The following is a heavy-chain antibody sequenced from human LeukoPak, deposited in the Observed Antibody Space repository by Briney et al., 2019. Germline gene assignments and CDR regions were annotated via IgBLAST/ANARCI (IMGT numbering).Heavy chain of an antibody. CDR3: ARHNYYNFWNALNWFDP. Sequence: SETLSLTCSVSGGSISSNSYYWGWIRQSPGKGLEWIGSIYYSGSTYCNPSLKSRVIMSVDTSKNQFSLRLSPVTAADTAVYYCARHNYYNFWNALNWFDPWGQGTPVTVSS. D-gene: IGHD3-3*01. V-gene: IGHV4-39*01. CDR1: GGSISSNSYY. J-gene: IGHJ5*02. CDR2: IYYSGST.